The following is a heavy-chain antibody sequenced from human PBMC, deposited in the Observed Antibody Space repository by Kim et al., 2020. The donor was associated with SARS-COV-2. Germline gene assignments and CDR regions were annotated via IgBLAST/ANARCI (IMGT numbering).Heavy chain of an antibody. CDR3: AREDDKGSGWFDP. V-gene: IGHV1-69*04. CDR2: IIPILGIA. CDR1: GGTFSSYA. D-gene: IGHD2-15*01. Sequence: SVKVSCKASGGTFSSYAISWVRQAPGQGLEWMGRIIPILGIANYAQKFQGRVTITADKSTSTAYMELSSLRSEDTAVYYCAREDDKGSGWFDPWGQGTLLTVSS. J-gene: IGHJ5*02.